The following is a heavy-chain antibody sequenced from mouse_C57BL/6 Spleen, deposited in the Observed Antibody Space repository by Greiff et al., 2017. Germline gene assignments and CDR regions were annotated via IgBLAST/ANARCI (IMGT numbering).Heavy chain of an antibody. Sequence: VQLQQSGPELVKPGASVKISCKASGYTFTDYYMNWVKQSHGKSLEWIGDINPNNGGTSYNQKFKGKATLTVDKSSSTAYMELRSLTSEDYAVYDCARNGSSYDYFDYWGQGTPLTVSA. J-gene: IGHJ2*01. CDR2: INPNNGGT. D-gene: IGHD1-1*01. CDR1: GYTFTDYY. CDR3: ARNGSSYDYFDY. V-gene: IGHV1-26*01.